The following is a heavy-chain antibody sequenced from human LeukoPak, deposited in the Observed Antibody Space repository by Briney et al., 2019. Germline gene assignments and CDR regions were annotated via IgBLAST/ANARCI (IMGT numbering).Heavy chain of an antibody. CDR2: SGST. V-gene: IGHV4-38-2*02. CDR1: GYSISSGYY. Sequence: PSETLSLTCTVSGYSISSGYYWGWIRQPPGKGLEWIGSGSTYYNPSLKSRVTISVDTSKNQFSLKLASVTAADTAVYYCGSRRTAMFGVIKGPIDYWGQGTLVTVSS. J-gene: IGHJ4*02. D-gene: IGHD3-3*01. CDR3: GSRRTAMFGVIKGPIDY.